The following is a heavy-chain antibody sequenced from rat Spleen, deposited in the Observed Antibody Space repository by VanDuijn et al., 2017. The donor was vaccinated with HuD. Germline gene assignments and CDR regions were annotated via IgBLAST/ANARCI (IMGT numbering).Heavy chain of an antibody. CDR3: ARANRESYAHFDY. D-gene: IGHD1-12*01. CDR1: GFSLTSYD. J-gene: IGHJ2*01. Sequence: QVQLKESGPGLVQPSQTLSLTCTVSGFSLTSYDVSWVRQPPGKGLEWMGVIWTGGSTAYNSSFKSRQSVSRDISKSQVFLEMNSLQNEDTATYYCARANRESYAHFDYWGQGVMVTVSS. CDR2: IWTGGST. V-gene: IGHV2-43*01.